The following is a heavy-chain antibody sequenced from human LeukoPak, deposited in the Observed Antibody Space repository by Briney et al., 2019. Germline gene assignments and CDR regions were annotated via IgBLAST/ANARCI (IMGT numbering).Heavy chain of an antibody. CDR2: ISWDGVST. D-gene: IGHD1-26*01. V-gene: IGHV3-43*01. J-gene: IGHJ4*02. CDR3: AKDGGSGATRPIDF. CDR1: GFTFDDYT. Sequence: GGSLRLSCAASGFTFDDYTMHWVRQAPGKGLERASLISWDGVSTYYADSVKGRFTISRDNSKNSLYLQLNSLRTEDTAFYYCAKDGGSGATRPIDFWGQGTLVTVSS.